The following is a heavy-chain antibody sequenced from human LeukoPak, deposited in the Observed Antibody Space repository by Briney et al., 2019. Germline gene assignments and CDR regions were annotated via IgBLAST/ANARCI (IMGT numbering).Heavy chain of an antibody. D-gene: IGHD3-22*01. V-gene: IGHV3-48*04. CDR3: SEDPYYDNSGPGLDY. CDR2: ISSSSSIT. J-gene: IGHJ4*02. CDR1: GFTFSSYT. Sequence: PGGSLRLSCAASGFTFSSYTMNWVRHAPGKGLEWVSYISSSSSITYYADTVEGRFNISRANAMNSVYVRMTTVKAEDRAVNYCSEDPYYDNSGPGLDYWGQGTLVTVSS.